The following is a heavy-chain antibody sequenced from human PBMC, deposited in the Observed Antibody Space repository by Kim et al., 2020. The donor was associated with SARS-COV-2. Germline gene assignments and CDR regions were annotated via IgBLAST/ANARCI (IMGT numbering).Heavy chain of an antibody. J-gene: IGHJ5*02. CDR1: GDSVSSGLSY. D-gene: IGHD1-26*01. V-gene: IGHV4-61*01. CDR2: VYYTGST. Sequence: SETLSLTCTVSGDSVSSGLSYWAWIRQPPGKGLEWIGYVYYTGSTNYNPSLKSRVTISMDTSKNQFSLKLSSVTAADTAVYFCARHHTMSGSYYESLFDP. CDR3: ARHHTMSGSYYESLFDP.